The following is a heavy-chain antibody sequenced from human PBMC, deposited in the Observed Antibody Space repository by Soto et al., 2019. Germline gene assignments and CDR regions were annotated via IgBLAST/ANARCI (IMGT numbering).Heavy chain of an antibody. CDR3: ARSGASSDDAFDI. D-gene: IGHD6-13*01. J-gene: IGHJ3*02. CDR1: GFSLSNARMG. V-gene: IGHV2-26*01. Sequence: SGPTLVNPTETLTLTCTFSGFSLSNARMGVSWIRQPPGKALEWLAHIFSNDEKSYSTSLKSRLTISKDTSKSQVVLTMTNMDPVDTATYYCARSGASSDDAFDIWGQGTMVNVSS. CDR2: IFSNDEK.